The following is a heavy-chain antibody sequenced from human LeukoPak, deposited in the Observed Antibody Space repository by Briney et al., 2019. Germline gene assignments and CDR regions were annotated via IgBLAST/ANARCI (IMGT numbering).Heavy chain of an antibody. CDR2: INHSGST. D-gene: IGHD5-24*01. V-gene: IGHV4-34*01. CDR1: GGSFSGYY. CDR3: ARREGSSESFDY. Sequence: PSETLSLTCAVYGGSFSGYYWSWIRQPPGKGLEWIGEINHSGSTNYNPSLKSRVTISVDTSKNQFSLKLSSVTAADTAVYYCARREGSSESFDYWGQGTLVTVSS. J-gene: IGHJ4*02.